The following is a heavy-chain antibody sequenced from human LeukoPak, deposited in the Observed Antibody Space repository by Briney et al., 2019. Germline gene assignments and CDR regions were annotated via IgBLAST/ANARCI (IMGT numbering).Heavy chain of an antibody. V-gene: IGHV3-30*18. Sequence: GRSLRLSCAASGFTFSSYGMHWVRQAPGKGLEWVAVISYDGSNKYYADSVKGRFTISRDNSKNTLYLQMNSVRAEDTAVYYCAKDYLYYYGSGSYYKPPDYWRQGTLVSVPS. CDR1: GFTFSSYG. J-gene: IGHJ4*02. CDR2: ISYDGSNK. CDR3: AKDYLYYYGSGSYYKPPDY. D-gene: IGHD3-10*01.